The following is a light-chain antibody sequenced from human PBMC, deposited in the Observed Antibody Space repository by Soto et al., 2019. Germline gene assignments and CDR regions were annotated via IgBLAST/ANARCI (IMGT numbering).Light chain of an antibody. J-gene: IGKJ5*01. CDR1: QSVSSY. V-gene: IGKV3-15*01. CDR2: ETS. Sequence: EIVLTQSPATLSLSPGERATLSCRASQSVSSYLAWYQQKPGQAPRLLIYETSTRATGIPARFSGSGSETEFTLTISGLQSEDFAVYYCQQYKNWPPITFGQGTRLEIK. CDR3: QQYKNWPPIT.